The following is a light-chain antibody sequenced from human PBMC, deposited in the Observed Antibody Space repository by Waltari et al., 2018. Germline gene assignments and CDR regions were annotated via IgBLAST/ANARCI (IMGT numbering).Light chain of an antibody. V-gene: IGKV1-5*03. J-gene: IGKJ1*01. CDR1: QSISSW. CDR2: KTS. Sequence: DIQMTQSPSTMSASVGDRVTITCRASQSISSWLAWYQQKPGTAHKLLIYKTSNLESGVPDRFSGSGTGREFTLTISRLEPDDFATYDCQHYNGHYGTFGQGTKV. CDR3: QHYNGHYGT.